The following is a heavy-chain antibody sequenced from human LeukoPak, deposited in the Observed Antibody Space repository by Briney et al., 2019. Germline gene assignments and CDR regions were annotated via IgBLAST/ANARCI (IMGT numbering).Heavy chain of an antibody. D-gene: IGHD5-12*01. Sequence: GASVTVSCKVSGYTLTELSMHWVRQAPGKGLEWMGGFDPEDGETIYAQKFQGRVTMTEDTSTDTAYMELSSLRSEDTAVYYCATDLQWLRGFDPWGQGTLVTVSS. CDR3: ATDLQWLRGFDP. V-gene: IGHV1-24*01. CDR2: FDPEDGET. CDR1: GYTLTELS. J-gene: IGHJ5*02.